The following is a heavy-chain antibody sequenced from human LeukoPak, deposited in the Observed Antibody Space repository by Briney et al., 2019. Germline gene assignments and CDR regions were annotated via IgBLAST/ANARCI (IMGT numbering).Heavy chain of an antibody. CDR2: INPNSGGT. Sequence: ASVKVSCKASGYTFIGYYMHWVRQAPGQGLEWMGWINPNSGGTNYAQKFQGRVTMTRDTSISTAYMGLSRLRSDDTAVYYCASQTGYCSGGSCPEYYFDYWGQGTLVTVSS. J-gene: IGHJ4*02. CDR3: ASQTGYCSGGSCPEYYFDY. V-gene: IGHV1-2*02. D-gene: IGHD2-15*01. CDR1: GYTFIGYY.